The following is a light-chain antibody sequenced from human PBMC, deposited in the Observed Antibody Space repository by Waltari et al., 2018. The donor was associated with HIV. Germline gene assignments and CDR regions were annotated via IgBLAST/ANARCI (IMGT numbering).Light chain of an antibody. CDR3: QAWDSSTRGL. CDR2: QNK. V-gene: IGLV3-1*01. Sequence: SYELTQPPSLSVSPGQTASITCSGANLGAKYVCWYQQKPGQSPVLVIYQNKKRPSGIPERFSGSNSGNTGTLTISGTQAVDEADYYCQAWDSSTRGLFGGGTKLTVL. CDR1: NLGAKY. J-gene: IGLJ2*01.